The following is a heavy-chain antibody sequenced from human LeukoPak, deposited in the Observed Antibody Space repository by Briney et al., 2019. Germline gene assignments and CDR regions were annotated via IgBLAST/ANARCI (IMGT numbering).Heavy chain of an antibody. V-gene: IGHV4-59*08. CDR3: GGGGGYYYGMDV. CDR1: GGSIGSYY. J-gene: IGHJ6*02. D-gene: IGHD3-16*01. CDR2: IYYSGST. Sequence: SETLSLTCTVSGGSIGSYYWSWIRQPPGKGLEWIGFIYYSGSTDYNPSLKSRVSISLDTSNYQFFLKLSSVTAADTAVYYCGGGGGYYYGMDVWGQGTTVTVSS.